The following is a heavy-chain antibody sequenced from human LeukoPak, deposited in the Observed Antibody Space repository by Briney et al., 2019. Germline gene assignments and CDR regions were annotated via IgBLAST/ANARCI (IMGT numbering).Heavy chain of an antibody. V-gene: IGHV3-21*01. CDR1: GFTFSSYW. J-gene: IGHJ4*02. CDR2: ISSSSSYI. Sequence: GGALRLSCAASGFTFSSYWMHWVRQAPGKGLEWVSSISSSSSYIYYADSVKGRFTISRDNAKNSRYLQMNSLRAEDTAVYYCASARNPVVWGQGTLVTASS. CDR3: ASARNPVV.